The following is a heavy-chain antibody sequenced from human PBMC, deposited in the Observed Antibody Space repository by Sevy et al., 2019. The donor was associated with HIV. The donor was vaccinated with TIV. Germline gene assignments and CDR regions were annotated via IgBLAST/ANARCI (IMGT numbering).Heavy chain of an antibody. D-gene: IGHD3-16*01. CDR3: ARAPEENHDHVTDSFDY. V-gene: IGHV3-21*01. CDR1: GFTFRSYS. J-gene: IGHJ4*02. CDR2: ISISSRNI. Sequence: GGCLRLSCAASGFTFRSYSMNWVRQAPGMGLEWVSSISISSRNIYYADSMKGRFTISRDNAKNSLYLQMNSLRAEDTAVYYCARAPEENHDHVTDSFDYWGQGTLVTVSS.